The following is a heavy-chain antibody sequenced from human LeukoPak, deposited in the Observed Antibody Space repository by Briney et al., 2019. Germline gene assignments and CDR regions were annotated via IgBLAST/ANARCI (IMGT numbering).Heavy chain of an antibody. D-gene: IGHD3-3*01. CDR1: GYTFTNYA. J-gene: IGHJ4*02. CDR2: INAGIGNT. CDR3: AKVRSGGGLDY. Sequence: EASVKVSCKASGYTFTNYALHWVRQAPGQRLEWMGWINAGIGNTKYSQKFQGRVTITRDTSASTAYMELSSLRSEDTAVYYCAKVRSGGGLDYWGQGTLVTVSS. V-gene: IGHV1-3*01.